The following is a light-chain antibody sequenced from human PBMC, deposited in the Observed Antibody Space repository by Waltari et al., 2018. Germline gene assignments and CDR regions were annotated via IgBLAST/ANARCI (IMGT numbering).Light chain of an antibody. V-gene: IGKV1-39*01. CDR2: EAS. J-gene: IGKJ4*01. CDR1: QSISDY. CDR3: QQSYRTPLT. Sequence: DLQVTQSPSSLSASVGDRVTISCRASQSISDYLNWFHQKPGKVPKLVIYEASTLQSGVPSRFSGSASGTLFTLTINNLQPEDFGTYYCQQSYRTPLTFGGGTKVEIK.